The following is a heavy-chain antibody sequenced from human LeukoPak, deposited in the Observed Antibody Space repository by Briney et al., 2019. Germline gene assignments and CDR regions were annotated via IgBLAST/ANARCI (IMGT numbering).Heavy chain of an antibody. V-gene: IGHV1-3*01. CDR3: ARVLGAFAYYDSSGYYFDY. CDR2: INAGNGNT. Sequence: ASVKVSCKASGYTFTSYAMHWVRQAPGQRLEWMGWINAGNGNTKYSQKFQGRVTITRDTSASTAYMELSSLRSEDTAVYYCARVLGAFAYYDSSGYYFDYWGQGTLVTVSS. J-gene: IGHJ4*02. CDR1: GYTFTSYA. D-gene: IGHD3-22*01.